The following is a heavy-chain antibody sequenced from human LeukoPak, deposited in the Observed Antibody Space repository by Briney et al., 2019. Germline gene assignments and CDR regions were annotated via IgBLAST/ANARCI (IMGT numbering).Heavy chain of an antibody. V-gene: IGHV3-9*01. J-gene: IGHJ3*02. Sequence: PGGSLRLSCLGSGFSLDDYAMHWVRQPPEKGLEWVSSISWDSGNQAYADSVKGRLTISRDNAKNSLFLQMNSLRPEDTAFYYCIKDMGFDLLKDAFHIWGQGTLVTVSS. CDR1: GFSLDDYA. CDR2: ISWDSGNQ. D-gene: IGHD3-9*01. CDR3: IKDMGFDLLKDAFHI.